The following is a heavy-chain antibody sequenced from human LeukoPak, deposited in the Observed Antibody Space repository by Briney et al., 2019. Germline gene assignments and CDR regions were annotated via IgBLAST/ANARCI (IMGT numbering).Heavy chain of an antibody. V-gene: IGHV3-74*01. CDR2: INSDGSST. D-gene: IGHD3-10*01. J-gene: IGHJ5*02. Sequence: GGSLRLSCAASGFTFSSYWMHWVRQAPGKGLVWVSRINSDGSSTCYADSVKGRFTISRDNAKNTLYLQMNSLRAEDTAVYYCARAAMVRGVIRIDNWFDPWGQGTLVTVSS. CDR3: ARAAMVRGVIRIDNWFDP. CDR1: GFTFSSYW.